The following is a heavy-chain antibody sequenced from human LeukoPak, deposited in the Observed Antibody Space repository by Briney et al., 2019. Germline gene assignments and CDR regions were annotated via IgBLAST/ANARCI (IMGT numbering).Heavy chain of an antibody. CDR3: ATLPNYSYGHPYYFDY. CDR2: LRDSGDTT. D-gene: IGHD5-18*01. Sequence: GGSLRLSCAASGFTVSNYAMSWVRQVPGKGLEWVSALRDSGDTTYYADSVKGRFTISRDNSKNTLYLQMNSLRAEDTAVYYCATLPNYSYGHPYYFDYWGQGTLVTVSS. CDR1: GFTVSNYA. J-gene: IGHJ4*02. V-gene: IGHV3-23*01.